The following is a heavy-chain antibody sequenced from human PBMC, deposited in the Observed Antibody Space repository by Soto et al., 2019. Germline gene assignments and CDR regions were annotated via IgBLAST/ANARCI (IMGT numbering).Heavy chain of an antibody. CDR2: SYWDDDK. Sequence: SGPTLVNPTQTLTLTCTFSGFSLSTNGVGVAWIRQPPGKALEWLALSYWDDDKRYSPSLKTRLTITKDTSKNQVVLTMTNMDPVDTATYYCAHIDDYNSSTDYLGQGTLVTVSA. D-gene: IGHD6-13*01. V-gene: IGHV2-5*02. J-gene: IGHJ4*02. CDR3: AHIDDYNSSTDY. CDR1: GFSLSTNGVG.